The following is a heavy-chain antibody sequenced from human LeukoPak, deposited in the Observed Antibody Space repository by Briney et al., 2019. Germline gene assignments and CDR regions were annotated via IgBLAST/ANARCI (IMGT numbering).Heavy chain of an antibody. J-gene: IGHJ4*02. CDR1: GFTFISNY. V-gene: IGHV3-66*01. Sequence: GGSLRLSCAASGFTFISNYMSWVRQAPGKGLEWVSVIYSGGSTYYAASVKGRFTISRDNSKNTLYLQMNSLRAEDTAVYYCASTYSSSWYYFDYWGQGTLVTVSS. CDR2: IYSGGST. D-gene: IGHD6-13*01. CDR3: ASTYSSSWYYFDY.